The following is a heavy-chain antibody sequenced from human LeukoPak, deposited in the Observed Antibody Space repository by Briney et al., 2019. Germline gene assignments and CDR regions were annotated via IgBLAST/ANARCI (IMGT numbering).Heavy chain of an antibody. CDR2: VYYSGTT. V-gene: IGHV4-59*12. D-gene: IGHD6-13*01. Sequence: SETLSLTCSVSGGSIGSFYWSWIRQPPGKGLEWIGYVYYSGTTNYNPSLKSRVTISVDTSKNQFSLKLSSVTAADTAVYYCARDRKGYSSSWYAPSDAFDIWGQGTMVTVSS. CDR3: ARDRKGYSSSWYAPSDAFDI. J-gene: IGHJ3*02. CDR1: GGSIGSFY.